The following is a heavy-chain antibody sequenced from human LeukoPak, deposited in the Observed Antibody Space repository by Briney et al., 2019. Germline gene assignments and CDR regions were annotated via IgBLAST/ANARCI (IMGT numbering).Heavy chain of an antibody. CDR2: INTNTGNP. CDR3: ARHPVDSAARPSDY. J-gene: IGHJ4*02. V-gene: IGHV7-4-1*02. D-gene: IGHD6-6*01. CDR1: GCTFTSYA. Sequence: ASVKVSCKASGCTFTSYAMNWVRQAPGQGLEWMGWINTNTGNPTYAQGFTGRFVFSLDTSVSTAYLQISSLKAEDTAVYYCARHPVDSAARPSDYWGQGTLVTVSS.